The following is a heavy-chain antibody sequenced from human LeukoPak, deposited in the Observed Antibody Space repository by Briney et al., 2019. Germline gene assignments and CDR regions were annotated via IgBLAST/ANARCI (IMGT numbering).Heavy chain of an antibody. V-gene: IGHV1-46*01. Sequence: ASVKVSCKASGYTFTSYYMHWVRQAPGQGLEWMGIINPSAGSTRYAQKFQGRVTMTTDTSTSTAYMELRSLRSEDTAVYYCARASVIVAIYRLDYWGQGTLVTVSS. CDR2: INPSAGST. J-gene: IGHJ4*02. D-gene: IGHD2-15*01. CDR1: GYTFTSYY. CDR3: ARASVIVAIYRLDY.